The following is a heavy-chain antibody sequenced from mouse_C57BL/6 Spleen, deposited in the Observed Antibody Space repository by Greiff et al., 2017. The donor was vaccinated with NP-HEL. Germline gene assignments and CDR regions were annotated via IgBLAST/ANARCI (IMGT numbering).Heavy chain of an antibody. Sequence: VQLQQSGPELVKPGASVKISCKASGYSFTDYNMNWVKQSNGKSLEWIGVINPNYGTTSYNQKFKGKATLTVDQSSSTAYMQLNSLTSEDSAVYYCARSSITTVVVYYYAMDYWGQGTSVTVSS. V-gene: IGHV1-39*01. J-gene: IGHJ4*01. D-gene: IGHD1-1*01. CDR1: GYSFTDYN. CDR3: ARSSITTVVVYYYAMDY. CDR2: INPNYGTT.